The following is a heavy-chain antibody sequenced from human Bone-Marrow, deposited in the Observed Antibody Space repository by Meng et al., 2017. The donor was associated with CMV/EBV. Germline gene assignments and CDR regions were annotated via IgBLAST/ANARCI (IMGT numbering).Heavy chain of an antibody. J-gene: IGHJ6*01. Sequence: GESLKISCAASGFTVSSNYMSWVRQAPGKGLEWVSVIYSGGSTYYADSVKGRFTISRDNSKNTLYLQMNSLRAEDTAVYYCASPYCSSTSCYTDYYYGMAFWGQGPTVTGYS. D-gene: IGHD2-2*02. V-gene: IGHV3-53*01. CDR2: IYSGGST. CDR1: GFTVSSNY. CDR3: ASPYCSSTSCYTDYYYGMAF.